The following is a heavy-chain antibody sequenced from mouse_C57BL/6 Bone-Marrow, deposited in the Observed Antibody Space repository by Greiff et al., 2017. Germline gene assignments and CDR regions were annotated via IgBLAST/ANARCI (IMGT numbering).Heavy chain of an antibody. CDR3: AKSVLWLQRYYAMDY. CDR1: GYTFTSYW. V-gene: IGHV1-64*01. J-gene: IGHJ4*01. Sequence: QVQLQQPGAELVKPGASVKLSCKASGYTFTSYWMHWVKQRPGQGLEWIGMIHPNSGSTNYNEKFKSKATLTVDKSSSTAYMQLSSLTSEDSAVYYCAKSVLWLQRYYAMDYWGQGTSVTVSS. D-gene: IGHD2-2*01. CDR2: IHPNSGST.